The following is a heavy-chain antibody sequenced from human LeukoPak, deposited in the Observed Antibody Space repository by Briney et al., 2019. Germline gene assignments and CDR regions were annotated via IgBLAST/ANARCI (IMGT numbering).Heavy chain of an antibody. CDR1: GFTFSSYA. CDR3: AKDFGGCTNGVCYGTPFDY. V-gene: IGHV3-23*01. Sequence: GGSLRLSCAASGFTFSSYAMSWVRQAPGKGLEWVSGISNSGGSTYYADSVKGRFSISRDNSKNTLYLQINSLRAEDTAVYYCAKDFGGCTNGVCYGTPFDYWGQGTLVTVSS. D-gene: IGHD2-8*01. CDR2: ISNSGGST. J-gene: IGHJ4*02.